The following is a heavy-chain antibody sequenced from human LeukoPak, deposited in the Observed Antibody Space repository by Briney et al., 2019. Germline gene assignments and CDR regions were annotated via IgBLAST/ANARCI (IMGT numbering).Heavy chain of an antibody. CDR3: AIGGRGYCSSTSCQVTPYDAFDI. Sequence: PGGSLRLSCAASGFTFDDYAMHWVRQAPGEGLEWVSLISWDGGSTYYADSVKGRFTIYRDNSKNSLYLQMNSLRAEDTALYYCAIGGRGYCSSTSCQVTPYDAFDIWGQGTMVTVSS. D-gene: IGHD2-2*01. V-gene: IGHV3-43D*04. CDR2: ISWDGGST. J-gene: IGHJ3*02. CDR1: GFTFDDYA.